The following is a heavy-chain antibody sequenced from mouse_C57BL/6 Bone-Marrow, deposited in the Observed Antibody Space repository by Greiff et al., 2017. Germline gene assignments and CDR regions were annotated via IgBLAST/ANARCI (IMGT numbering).Heavy chain of an antibody. CDR3: ARGGYFAYYAMDY. CDR1: GFNIKDYY. J-gene: IGHJ4*01. Sequence: VQLQQSGAELVKPGASVKLSCTASGFNIKDYYMHWVKQRTEQGLEWIGRIDPEDGETKYAPKFKGKATITADTSSNTAYLQLSSLTSADTAVYYCARGGYFAYYAMDYWGQGTSVTVSS. V-gene: IGHV14-2*01. CDR2: IDPEDGET. D-gene: IGHD2-3*01.